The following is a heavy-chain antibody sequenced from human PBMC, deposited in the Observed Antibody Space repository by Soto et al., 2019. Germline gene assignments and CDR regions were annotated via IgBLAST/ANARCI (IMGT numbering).Heavy chain of an antibody. CDR3: AKGTYYYDSSGYHFDY. J-gene: IGHJ4*02. V-gene: IGHV3-30*18. D-gene: IGHD3-22*01. CDR1: GFTFSSYG. CDR2: ISYDGSNK. Sequence: GGSLRLSCAASGFTFSSYGMHWVRQAPGKGLEWVAVISYDGSNKYYADSVKGRFTISRDNSKNTLYLQMNSLRAEDTAVYYCAKGTYYYDSSGYHFDYWGQGTLVTVSS.